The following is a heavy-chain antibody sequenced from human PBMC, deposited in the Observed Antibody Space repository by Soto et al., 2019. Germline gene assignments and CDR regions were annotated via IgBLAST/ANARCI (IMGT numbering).Heavy chain of an antibody. V-gene: IGHV1-3*01. J-gene: IGHJ1*01. CDR2: INAGNGNT. CDR3: AGGLYCSSTSCYAVEYFQH. CDR1: GYTFTSYA. D-gene: IGHD2-2*01. Sequence: GPSVKVSCKASGYTFTSYAMHWVRQAPGQRLEWMGWINAGNGNTKYSQKFQGRVTITRDTSASTAYMELSSLRSEDTAVYYCAGGLYCSSTSCYAVEYFQHWGQGTLVTVSS.